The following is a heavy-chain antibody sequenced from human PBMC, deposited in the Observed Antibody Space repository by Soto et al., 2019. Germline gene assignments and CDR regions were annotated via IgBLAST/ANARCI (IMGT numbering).Heavy chain of an antibody. J-gene: IGHJ6*02. V-gene: IGHV3-30*18. CDR3: AKRTYNYYGMDV. CDR1: GFTFSSYG. CDR2: ISYDGSNK. Sequence: PGGSLRLSCAASGFTFSSYGMHWVRQAPGKGLEWVAVISYDGSNKYYADSVKGRFTISRDNSKNTLYLQMNSLRAEDTAVYYCAKRTYNYYGMDVWGQGTTVTVSS.